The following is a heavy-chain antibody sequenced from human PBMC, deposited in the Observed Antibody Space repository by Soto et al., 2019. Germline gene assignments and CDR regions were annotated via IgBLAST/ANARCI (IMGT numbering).Heavy chain of an antibody. Sequence: SVKVSCKASGGTFSTYSITWVRQAPGQGREWMGGISPIFATTTYAQKLQGRVTITADESTSTAYMELSSLRAEDTAVYYCAKAPPTCTGGSCYKGSQYYYYAMDVWGQGTRVTV. D-gene: IGHD2-15*01. CDR2: ISPIFATT. V-gene: IGHV1-69*13. CDR1: GGTFSTYS. CDR3: AKAPPTCTGGSCYKGSQYYYYAMDV. J-gene: IGHJ6*02.